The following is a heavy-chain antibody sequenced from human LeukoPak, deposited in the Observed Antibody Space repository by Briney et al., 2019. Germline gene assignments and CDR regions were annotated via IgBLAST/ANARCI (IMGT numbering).Heavy chain of an antibody. CDR1: VGSISIYY. D-gene: IGHD3-3*01. CDR3: ARHRFGYFTPFNN. J-gene: IGHJ4*02. V-gene: IGHV4-39*01. CDR2: IYEDGST. Sequence: SETLSLTCTVSVGSISIYYWSCLRQPPGKGLEWIGSIYEDGSTYYISSLKSRLTISVDTSKNHFSLKLNSVTAADTAVYFCARHRFGYFTPFNNWGQGRLVTVSS.